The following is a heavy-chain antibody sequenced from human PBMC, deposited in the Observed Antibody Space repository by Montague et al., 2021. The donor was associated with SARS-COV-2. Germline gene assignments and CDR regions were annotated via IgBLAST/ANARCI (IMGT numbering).Heavy chain of an antibody. Sequence: SLRLSCAAAGITVSSYEMNWVRQAPGKGLEWVSKIISSGGSTYYADSVKGRFTIFRDNAKNSVFLQMNSLRAEDTAVYYCARGYSGSDWGGFCGYYYYTDVWGKGTTVTVSS. CDR1: GITVSSYE. V-gene: IGHV3-48*03. CDR2: IISSGGST. CDR3: ARGYSGSDWGGFCGYYYYTDV. D-gene: IGHD5-12*01. J-gene: IGHJ6*03.